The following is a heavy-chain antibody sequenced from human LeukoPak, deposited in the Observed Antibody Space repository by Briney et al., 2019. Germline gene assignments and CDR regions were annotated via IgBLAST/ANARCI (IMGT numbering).Heavy chain of an antibody. V-gene: IGHV4-39*01. CDR1: GGSISSSSYY. J-gene: IGHJ4*02. CDR3: ARQSYYDFWSGGMYYFDY. CDR2: IYYSGST. D-gene: IGHD3-3*01. Sequence: SETLSLTCTVSGGSISSSSYYWGWIGQPPGKGLEWIGSIYYSGSTYYNPSLKSQVTISVDTSKNQFSLKLSSVTAADTAVYYCARQSYYDFWSGGMYYFDYWGQGTLVTVSS.